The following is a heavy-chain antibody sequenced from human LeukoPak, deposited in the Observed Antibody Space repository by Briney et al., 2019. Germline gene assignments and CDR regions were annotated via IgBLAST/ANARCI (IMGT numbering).Heavy chain of an antibody. CDR3: ARGGITMVRGVIIPTYGMDV. CDR1: GYTFTSYG. D-gene: IGHD3-10*01. J-gene: IGHJ6*02. CDR2: ISAYNGNT. V-gene: IGHV1-18*01. Sequence: ASVKVSCKASGYTFTSYGISWVRQAPGQGLEWMGWISAYNGNTNYAQKLQGRVTMTTDTSTSTAYMELRSLRSDDTAVYYCARGGITMVRGVIIPTYGMDVWGQGTTVTVSS.